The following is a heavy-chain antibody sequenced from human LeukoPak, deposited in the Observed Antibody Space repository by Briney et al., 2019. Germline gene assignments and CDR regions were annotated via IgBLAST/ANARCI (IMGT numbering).Heavy chain of an antibody. D-gene: IGHD4-11*01. CDR2: VYTSGST. V-gene: IGHV4-4*09. CDR1: GGSISGGY. J-gene: IGHJ4*02. Sequence: SETLSLTCTVSGGSISGGYWSWIRQPPGRGLEWICYVYTSGSTNYNPSPKSRVTISVDTSTSPFALKLSSVTAADTAVYYCAKSYFDYSTYYSYYFNLWGQGALVTVSS. CDR3: AKSYFDYSTYYSYYFNL.